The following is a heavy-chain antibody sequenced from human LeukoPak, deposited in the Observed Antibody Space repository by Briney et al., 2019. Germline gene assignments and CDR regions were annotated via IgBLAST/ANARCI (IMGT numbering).Heavy chain of an antibody. V-gene: IGHV1-2*06. CDR2: INPNSGGT. Sequence: ASVKVSCKASGYTFTAYYIHWVRQAPGQGLEWMGRINPNSGGTNYAQKFQGRVTMTRDTSISTAYMELSRLTSDDTAVYYCARDGVTTDAFDIWGQGTMVTVSS. CDR1: GYTFTAYY. J-gene: IGHJ3*02. D-gene: IGHD4-11*01. CDR3: ARDGVTTDAFDI.